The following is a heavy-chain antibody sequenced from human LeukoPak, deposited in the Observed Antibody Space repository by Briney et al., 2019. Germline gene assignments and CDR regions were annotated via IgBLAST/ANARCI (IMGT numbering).Heavy chain of an antibody. Sequence: KPSETLSLACTVSGGSISGYYWSWIRQPPGKGLEWIGYIYYTGSTNYNPSLKSRVTISIDTSKNQFSLKLTSVTSADTAVFYCARGRGYSGYAYEYWGQGTLVTVSS. V-gene: IGHV4-59*01. CDR1: GGSISGYY. CDR2: IYYTGST. D-gene: IGHD5-12*01. J-gene: IGHJ4*02. CDR3: ARGRGYSGYAYEY.